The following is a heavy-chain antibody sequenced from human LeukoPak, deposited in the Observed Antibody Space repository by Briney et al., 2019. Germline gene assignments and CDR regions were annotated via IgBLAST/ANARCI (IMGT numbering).Heavy chain of an antibody. CDR3: ARYYDFWSSYSSYYYMDV. CDR1: GFTFDDYA. D-gene: IGHD3-3*01. J-gene: IGHJ6*03. CDR2: ISWNSGII. Sequence: PGGSLRLSCAASGFTFDDYAMNWVRQAPGKGLEWVSGISWNSGIIGYADSVKGRVTISRDNAKNSLYLQMNSLRAEDTAVYYCARYYDFWSSYSSYYYMDVWGKGTTVTVSS. V-gene: IGHV3-9*01.